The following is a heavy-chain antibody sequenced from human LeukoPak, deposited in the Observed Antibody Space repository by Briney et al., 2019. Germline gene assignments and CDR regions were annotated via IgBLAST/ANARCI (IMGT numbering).Heavy chain of an antibody. Sequence: ASVKVSCRASGGTFSSYAINWVRQAPGQGLEWMGSIIPILGITNYAQKFQGRISITADKSSSTAYMELSSLRSEDTAVFYCARDAIAAAGTTDWGQGTLVTVSS. CDR1: GGTFSSYA. J-gene: IGHJ4*02. V-gene: IGHV1-69*04. CDR2: IIPILGIT. D-gene: IGHD6-13*01. CDR3: ARDAIAAAGTTD.